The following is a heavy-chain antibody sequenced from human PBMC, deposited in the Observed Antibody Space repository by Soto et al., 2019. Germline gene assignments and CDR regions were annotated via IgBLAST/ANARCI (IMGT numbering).Heavy chain of an antibody. CDR2: IFHSGST. CDR3: ARVYSGSYSDS. J-gene: IGHJ4*02. CDR1: GGSISSNNW. Sequence: QVQLQESGPGLVKPSGTLSLTCAVSGGSISSNNWWSWVRQPPGKGLEWIGEIFHSGSTHYSPSLKSRVTISVDKSKTSFSLNLTSVTAADTAVYYCARVYSGSYSDSWGQGTLVTVSS. V-gene: IGHV4-4*02. D-gene: IGHD1-26*01.